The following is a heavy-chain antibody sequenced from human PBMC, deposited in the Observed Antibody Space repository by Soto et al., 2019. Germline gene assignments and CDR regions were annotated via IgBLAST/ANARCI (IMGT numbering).Heavy chain of an antibody. V-gene: IGHV2-26*01. CDR2: IFSNDEK. CDR3: ARISNYYYYYGMDV. CDR1: GFSLSNARMG. Sequence: KESGPVLVKPTETLTLTCTVSGFSLSNARMGVSWIRQPPGKALEWLAHIFSNDEKSYSTSLKSRLTISKDTSKSQVVLTMTNMDPVDTATYYCARISNYYYYYGMDVWGQGTTVTVSS. J-gene: IGHJ6*02.